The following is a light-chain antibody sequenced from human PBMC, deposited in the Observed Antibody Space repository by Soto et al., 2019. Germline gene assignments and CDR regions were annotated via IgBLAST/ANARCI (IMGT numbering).Light chain of an antibody. CDR1: SSDVGSYNL. J-gene: IGLJ3*02. V-gene: IGLV2-23*01. CDR3: CSYAGSSTWV. Sequence: QSVLTQPASVSGSPGQSITISCTGTSSDVGSYNLVSWYQQHPGKAPKLMIYEDSKRPSGVSNRFSGSKSGSTASLTISGLQAEDEADYHCCSYAGSSTWVFGGGTKLTVL. CDR2: EDS.